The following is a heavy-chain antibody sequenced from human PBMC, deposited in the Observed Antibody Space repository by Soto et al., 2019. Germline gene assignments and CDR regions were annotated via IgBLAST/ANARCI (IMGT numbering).Heavy chain of an antibody. CDR1: GFTFSSYW. V-gene: IGHV3-74*01. Sequence: GGSLRLSCAASGFTFSSYWMHWVRQAPGKGLVWVSRINSDGSSTSYADSVKGRFTISRDNAKNTLYLQMNSLRAEDTAVYYCASEGAQQYYYYGMDVWGQGTTVTVSS. CDR2: INSDGSST. CDR3: ASEGAQQYYYYGMDV. J-gene: IGHJ6*02.